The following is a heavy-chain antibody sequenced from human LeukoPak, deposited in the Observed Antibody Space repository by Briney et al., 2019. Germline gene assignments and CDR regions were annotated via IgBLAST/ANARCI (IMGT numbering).Heavy chain of an antibody. J-gene: IGHJ6*03. Sequence: PSETLSLTCTVSGDSISSFYWSWIRQPAGKGLGWIGRFYTSGSTNYNPSLKSRVTMSVDTSKNQFSLKLSSVTAADTAVYYCAREALIEGFYYYMDVRGKGTTVTVSS. CDR1: GDSISSFY. CDR2: FYTSGST. CDR3: AREALIEGFYYYMDV. D-gene: IGHD3-22*01. V-gene: IGHV4-4*07.